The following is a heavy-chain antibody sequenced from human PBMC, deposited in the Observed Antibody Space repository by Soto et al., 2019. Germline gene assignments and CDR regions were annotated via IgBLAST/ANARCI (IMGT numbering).Heavy chain of an antibody. CDR3: TRHFPVRGYSGYDLYYYYMDV. CDR2: IRSKANSYAT. V-gene: IGHV3-73*01. D-gene: IGHD5-12*01. Sequence: GGSLRLSCAASGFTFSGSAMHWVRQASGKGLEWVGRIRSKANSYATAYAASVKGRFTISRDDSKNTAYLQMNSLKTEDTAVYYCTRHFPVRGYSGYDLYYYYMDVWGKGTTVTVSS. CDR1: GFTFSGSA. J-gene: IGHJ6*03.